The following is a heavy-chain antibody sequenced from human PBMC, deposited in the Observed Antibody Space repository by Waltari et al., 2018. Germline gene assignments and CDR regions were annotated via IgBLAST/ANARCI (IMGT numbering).Heavy chain of an antibody. J-gene: IGHJ4*02. V-gene: IGHV3-21*01. CDR3: ARGVAIPGHVWFGEKDPVDY. D-gene: IGHD3-10*01. CDR1: GFTFSSYS. Sequence: EVQLVESGGGLVKPGGSLRLSCAASGFTFSSYSMNWVRQAPGKGLGWVSSISSSSSYIYYADSVKGRFTISRDNAKNSLYLQMNSLRAEDTAVYYCARGVAIPGHVWFGEKDPVDYWGQGTLVTVSS. CDR2: ISSSSSYI.